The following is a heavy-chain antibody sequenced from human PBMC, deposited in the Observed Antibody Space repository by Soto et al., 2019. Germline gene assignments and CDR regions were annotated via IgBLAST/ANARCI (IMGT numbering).Heavy chain of an antibody. CDR3: ARVTPGNNLYYFSGLDF. Sequence: QVHLVESGGGVVQPGKSLRLSCVASGFTFDTYGIHWVRQAPGKGLQWVALISYEGSNTYYADSVRGRFTISRDNSKNALYQQMNTLRPEDTGVYYCARVTPGNNLYYFSGLDFWGQGTSVTVSS. J-gene: IGHJ6*02. V-gene: IGHV3-30-3*01. D-gene: IGHD1-1*01. CDR2: ISYEGSNT. CDR1: GFTFDTYG.